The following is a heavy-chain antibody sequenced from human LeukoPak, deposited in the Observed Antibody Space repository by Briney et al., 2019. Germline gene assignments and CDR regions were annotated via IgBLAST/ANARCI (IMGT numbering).Heavy chain of an antibody. Sequence: SETLSLTCAVYGGSFSGYYWSRIRQPPGKGLEWIGEINHSGSTNYNPSLKSRVTISVDTSKNQFSLKLSSVTAADTAVYYCAARETLEGILFTMIPGYFDYWGQGTLVTVSS. J-gene: IGHJ4*02. CDR1: GGSFSGYY. V-gene: IGHV4-34*01. D-gene: IGHD3-22*01. CDR2: INHSGST. CDR3: AARETLEGILFTMIPGYFDY.